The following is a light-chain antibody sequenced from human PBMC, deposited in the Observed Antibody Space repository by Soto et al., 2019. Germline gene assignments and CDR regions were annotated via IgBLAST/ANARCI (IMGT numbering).Light chain of an antibody. J-gene: IGLJ1*01. V-gene: IGLV2-23*02. CDR1: NSDFGSYNF. Sequence: QSVLTQPASVSGSPGQSITISCTRTNSDFGSYNFVSWYQQHPGKAPKVMIFEVSKRPSGVSDRFSGSKSGNTASLTISGLQAEDEADYYCCSDAGSSTYVFGTGTRSPS. CDR3: CSDAGSSTYV. CDR2: EVS.